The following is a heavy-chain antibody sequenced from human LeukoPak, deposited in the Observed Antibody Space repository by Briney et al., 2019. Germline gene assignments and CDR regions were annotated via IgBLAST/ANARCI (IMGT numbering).Heavy chain of an antibody. CDR1: GYTLTSYG. J-gene: IGHJ4*02. D-gene: IGHD1-7*01. Sequence: GASVKVSCKASGYTLTSYGISWVRQAPGQGLEWMGWISAYNGNTNYAQKLQGRVTMTTDTSTSTAYMELRSLRSDDTAVYYCARDGETNWNYGQVDYWGQGTLVTVSS. V-gene: IGHV1-18*01. CDR2: ISAYNGNT. CDR3: ARDGETNWNYGQVDY.